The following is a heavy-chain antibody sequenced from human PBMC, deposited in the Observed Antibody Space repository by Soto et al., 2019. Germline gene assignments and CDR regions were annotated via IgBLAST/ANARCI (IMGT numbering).Heavy chain of an antibody. J-gene: IGHJ6*02. D-gene: IGHD1-1*01. CDR1: GYTFTSYD. CDR2: INPNSGGT. V-gene: IGHV1-2*04. Sequence: GASVKVSCKASGYTFTSYDINWVRQAIGQGLEWMGWINPNSGGTNYAQKFQGWVTMTRDTSISTAYMELSRLRSDDTAVYYCSTGTTPRYYYGMDVWGQGTTVTVSS. CDR3: STGTTPRYYYGMDV.